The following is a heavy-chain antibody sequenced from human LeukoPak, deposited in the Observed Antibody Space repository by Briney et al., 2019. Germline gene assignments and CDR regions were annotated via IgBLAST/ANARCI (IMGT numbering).Heavy chain of an antibody. V-gene: IGHV3-15*01. CDR2: IKSKTDGGTT. D-gene: IGHD3-22*01. J-gene: IGHJ4*02. Sequence: GGSLRLSCAASGFTFSNAWMSWVRQAPGKGLEWVGRIKSKTDGGTTDYAAPVKGRFTISRDNSKNTLYLQMNSLRAEDTAVYYCARIDSSGYYLVFDYWGQGTLVTVSS. CDR3: ARIDSSGYYLVFDY. CDR1: GFTFSNAW.